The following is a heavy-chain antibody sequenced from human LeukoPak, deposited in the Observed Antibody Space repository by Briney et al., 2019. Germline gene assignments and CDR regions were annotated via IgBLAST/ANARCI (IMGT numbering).Heavy chain of an antibody. Sequence: GGSLRLSCAASGFTFSSYGMSWVRQAPGKGLEWVSVIYSGGSTYYADSVKGRFTISRDNSKNTLYLQMNSLRAEDTAVYYCARAKRGALVGYFDYWGQGTLVTVSS. J-gene: IGHJ4*02. CDR2: IYSGGST. V-gene: IGHV3-66*01. CDR1: GFTFSSYG. CDR3: ARAKRGALVGYFDY. D-gene: IGHD3-10*01.